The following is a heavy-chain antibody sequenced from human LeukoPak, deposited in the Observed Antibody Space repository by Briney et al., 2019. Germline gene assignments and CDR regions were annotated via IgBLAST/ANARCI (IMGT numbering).Heavy chain of an antibody. Sequence: ALVKVSCKASGGTFSSYAISWVRQAPGQGLEWMGGIIPIFGTANYAQKFQGRVTITADESTSTAYMELSSLRSEDTAVYYCATAYRDCSSTSCYTVDYWGQGTLVTVSS. D-gene: IGHD2-2*02. CDR3: ATAYRDCSSTSCYTVDY. CDR1: GGTFSSYA. CDR2: IIPIFGTA. J-gene: IGHJ4*02. V-gene: IGHV1-69*01.